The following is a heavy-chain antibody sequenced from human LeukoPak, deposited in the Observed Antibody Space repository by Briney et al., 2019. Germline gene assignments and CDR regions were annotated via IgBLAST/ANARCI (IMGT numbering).Heavy chain of an antibody. D-gene: IGHD2-15*01. V-gene: IGHV3-53*01. Sequence: GGSLRLSCAASGFTVSSNYMSWVRQAPGKGLEWVSVIYSGGSTYYADSVKGRFTISRDNSKNTLYLQMNSLRAEDTAVYYCARYYCSGGSCYEYWGQGTLVTVSS. J-gene: IGHJ4*02. CDR3: ARYYCSGGSCYEY. CDR2: IYSGGST. CDR1: GFTVSSNY.